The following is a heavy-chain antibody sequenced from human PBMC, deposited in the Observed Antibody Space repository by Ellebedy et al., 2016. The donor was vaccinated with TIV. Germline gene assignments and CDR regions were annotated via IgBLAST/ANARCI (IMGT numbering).Heavy chain of an antibody. CDR2: IYQDGSGQ. CDR3: ARRGSYGDYAVQINSWFDT. V-gene: IGHV3-7*01. D-gene: IGHD3-16*01. Sequence: GESLKISCEASGFNFRSYWMXXXXXXXGKGLEWVANIYQDGSGQYYADSVKCRFTFSRDNANKSRFLQMSNLRVEDTAVYYCARRGSYGDYAVQINSWFDTWGRGTLVTVSS. J-gene: IGHJ5*02. CDR1: GFNFRSYW.